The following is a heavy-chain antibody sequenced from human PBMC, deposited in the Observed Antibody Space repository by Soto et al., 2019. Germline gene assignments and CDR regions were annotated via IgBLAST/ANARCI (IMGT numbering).Heavy chain of an antibody. V-gene: IGHV4-59*01. Sequence: PSETLSLTCTVSGGSISSYYWSWIRQPPGKGLEWIGYIYYSGSTNYNPSLKSRVTISVDTSKNQFSLKLSSVTAADTAVYYCARGSYDSSGHYYYYWGQGTLVTVSS. J-gene: IGHJ4*02. CDR3: ARGSYDSSGHYYYY. CDR2: IYYSGST. D-gene: IGHD3-22*01. CDR1: GGSISSYY.